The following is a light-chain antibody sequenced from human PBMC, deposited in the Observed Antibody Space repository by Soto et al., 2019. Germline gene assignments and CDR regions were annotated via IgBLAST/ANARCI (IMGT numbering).Light chain of an antibody. Sequence: IKMNNSPSTVSGSIEDRVTITCLASQTISSWLAWYQQKPGIAPSLLLYAPSNLQSGVPSRFSGSGSGTDFTLTISSLQPEDFATYFCQQSYSVPITFAQVGRLEI. J-gene: IGKJ5*01. CDR2: APS. CDR1: QTISSW. V-gene: IGKV1-39*01. CDR3: QQSYSVPIT.